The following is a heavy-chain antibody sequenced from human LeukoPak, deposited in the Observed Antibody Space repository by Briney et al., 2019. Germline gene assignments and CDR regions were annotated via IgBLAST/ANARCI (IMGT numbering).Heavy chain of an antibody. CDR1: GGTFSSYD. V-gene: IGHV1-69*05. Sequence: SVKVSCKASGGTFSSYDISWVRQAPGQGLEGMGRIIPIFGTANYAQKFQGRVTITTDEPTSTAYMEPSSLRSEDTGVYYCARSFWSAQGDYYYYMDVWGKGTTVTVSS. CDR2: IIPIFGTA. CDR3: ARSFWSAQGDYYYYMDV. J-gene: IGHJ6*03. D-gene: IGHD3-3*01.